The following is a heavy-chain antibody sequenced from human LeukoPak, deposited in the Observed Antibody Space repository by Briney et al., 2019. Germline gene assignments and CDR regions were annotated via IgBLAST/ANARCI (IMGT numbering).Heavy chain of an antibody. CDR2: INHSGST. CDR3: AREGQQLVRAFDI. V-gene: IGHV4-34*01. J-gene: IGHJ3*02. CDR1: GGSFSGYY. D-gene: IGHD6-13*01. Sequence: SETLSLTCAVYGGSFSGYYWSWIRQPPGKGLEWIGEINHSGSTYYNPSLKSRVTISVDTSKNQFSLKLSSVTAADTAVYYCAREGQQLVRAFDIWGQGTMVTVSS.